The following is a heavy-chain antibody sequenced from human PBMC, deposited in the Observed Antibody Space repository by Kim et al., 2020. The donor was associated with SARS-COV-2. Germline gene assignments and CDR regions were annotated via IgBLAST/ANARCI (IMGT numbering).Heavy chain of an antibody. CDR1: GGSFSGYY. CDR3: ARGPLRSSYNLY. D-gene: IGHD2-15*01. V-gene: IGHV4-34*01. CDR2: INHSGST. J-gene: IGHJ4*02. Sequence: SETLSLTCAVYGGSFSGYYWSWIRQPPGKGLEWIGEINHSGSTNYNPSLKSRVTISVDTSKNQFSLKLSSVTAADTAVYYCARGPLRSSYNLYWGQGTLV.